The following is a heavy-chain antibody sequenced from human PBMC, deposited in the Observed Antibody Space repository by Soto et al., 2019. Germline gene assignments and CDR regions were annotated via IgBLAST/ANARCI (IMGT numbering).Heavy chain of an antibody. D-gene: IGHD3-10*01. CDR1: GFTFSSFA. CDR2: ISGSGGST. J-gene: IGHJ6*02. Sequence: EVQLLESGGGLVQPGGSLRLSCAASGFTFSSFAMSWVRQAPGKGLEWVSAISGSGGSTYYADSVKGPFTISRDNSKNTLYLQMNSLRAEDTAVYFCAQPWGTPMVRGINSYYSMDVWGQGPTVNVSS. V-gene: IGHV3-23*01. CDR3: AQPWGTPMVRGINSYYSMDV.